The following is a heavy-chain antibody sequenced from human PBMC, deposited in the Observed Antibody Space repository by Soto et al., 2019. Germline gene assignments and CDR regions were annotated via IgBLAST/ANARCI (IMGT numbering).Heavy chain of an antibody. J-gene: IGHJ6*02. CDR1: GGSISSSNW. Sequence: PSETLSLTCAVSGGSISSSNWWSWVRQPPGKGLEWIGEIYHSGSTNYNPSLKSRVTISVDKSKNQFSLKLSSVTAADTAVYYCARSQDIVVVPAAIGSNYYYYYGMDVWGQGTTVTVSS. CDR2: IYHSGST. D-gene: IGHD2-2*01. CDR3: ARSQDIVVVPAAIGSNYYYYYGMDV. V-gene: IGHV4-4*02.